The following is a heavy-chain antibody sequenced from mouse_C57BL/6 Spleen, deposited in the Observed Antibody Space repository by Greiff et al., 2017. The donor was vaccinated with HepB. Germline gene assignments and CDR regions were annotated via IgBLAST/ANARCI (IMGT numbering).Heavy chain of an antibody. D-gene: IGHD2-12*01. V-gene: IGHV1-66*01. CDR1: GYSFTSYY. CDR2: IYPGSGNT. CDR3: ARDDGRFAY. Sequence: QVHVKQSGPELVKPGASVKISCKASGYSFTSYYIHWVKQRPGQGLEWIGWIYPGSGNTKYNEKFKGKATLTADTSSSTAYMQLSSLTSEDSAVYYCARDDGRFAYWGQGTLVTVSA. J-gene: IGHJ3*01.